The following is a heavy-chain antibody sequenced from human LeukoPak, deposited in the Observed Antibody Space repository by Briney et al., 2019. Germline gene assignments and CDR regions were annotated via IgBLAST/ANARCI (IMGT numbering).Heavy chain of an antibody. Sequence: SETLSLTCTVSGGSISSYYWSWIRQPPGKGLEWIGYIYYSGSTNYNPSLKSRVTISVDTSKNQFSLKLSSVTAADTAVYYCARARQWLVPHSAFDIWGQGTMVTVSP. CDR2: IYYSGST. CDR3: ARARQWLVPHSAFDI. V-gene: IGHV4-59*01. CDR1: GGSISSYY. D-gene: IGHD6-19*01. J-gene: IGHJ3*02.